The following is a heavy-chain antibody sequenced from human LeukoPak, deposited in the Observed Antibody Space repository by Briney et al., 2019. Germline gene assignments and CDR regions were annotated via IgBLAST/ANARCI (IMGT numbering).Heavy chain of an antibody. J-gene: IGHJ4*02. CDR2: ISDSGGST. CDR3: AKDDTSPRDLGELSLYLSH. V-gene: IGHV3-23*01. CDR1: GFTFSSYA. Sequence: PGESLRLSCAASGFTFSSYAMSWVRQAPGKGLEWVSAISDSGGSTYYADSVKGRFTISRDNSKNTLYLQMNSLRAEDTAVYYCAKDDTSPRDLGELSLYLSHWGQGTLVTISS. D-gene: IGHD3-16*02.